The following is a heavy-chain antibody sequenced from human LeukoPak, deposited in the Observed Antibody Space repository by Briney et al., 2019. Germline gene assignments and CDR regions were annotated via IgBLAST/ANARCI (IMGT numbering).Heavy chain of an antibody. CDR1: GGSISSYY. V-gene: IGHV4-59*08. J-gene: IGHJ4*02. CDR2: IYYSGTT. D-gene: IGHD6-19*01. Sequence: SETLSLTCTVSGGSISSYYWSWIRQPPGKGLEWIGYIYYSGTTNYNPSLKSRVTISVDTSKNQFSLKLSSVTAADTAVYYCARHLGWLADRYYFDYWGQGTLVTVSS. CDR3: ARHLGWLADRYYFDY.